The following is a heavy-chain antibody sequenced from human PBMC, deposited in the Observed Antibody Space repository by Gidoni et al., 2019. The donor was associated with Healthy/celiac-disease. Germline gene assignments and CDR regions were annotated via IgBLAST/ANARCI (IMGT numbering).Heavy chain of an antibody. CDR1: GFTFGDYA. V-gene: IGHV3-49*05. CDR2: IRSKSYWGTT. J-gene: IGHJ6*02. CDR3: TRAPTGYCSGGSCYSDYYYYGMDV. Sequence: EVQLVESGGGLVKTGRSLRLSCTASGFTFGDYAMSWFRQAPGKGLEWVCFIRSKSYWGTTEYAASVKGRFTISRDDSKSSAYLQMNSLKTEDTAVYYCTRAPTGYCSGGSCYSDYYYYGMDVWGQGTTVTVSS. D-gene: IGHD2-15*01.